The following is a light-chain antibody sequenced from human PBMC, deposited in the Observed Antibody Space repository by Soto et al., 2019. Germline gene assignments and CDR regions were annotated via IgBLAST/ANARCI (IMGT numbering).Light chain of an antibody. CDR2: EVS. J-gene: IGLJ2*01. CDR1: SSDVGGYNY. Sequence: QSVLTQPPSASGSPGQSVTISCTGTSSDVGGYNYVSWYQQHPGKAPKLMIYEVSKRPSGVPDRFSGSKSGNTASLTVSGLQADDEAEYYCCSYAGSNNLVFGGGTKLTLL. CDR3: CSYAGSNNLV. V-gene: IGLV2-8*01.